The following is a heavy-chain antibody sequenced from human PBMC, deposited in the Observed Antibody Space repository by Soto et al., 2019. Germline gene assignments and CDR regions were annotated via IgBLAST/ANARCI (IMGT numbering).Heavy chain of an antibody. J-gene: IGHJ6*02. CDR3: AKHRGGNSCYYYYGMDV. Sequence: GWSLRLSCAASGFTFSSYAMSWVRQAPGKGLEWVSAISGSGGSTYYADSVKGRFTISRDNSKNTLYLQMNSLRAEDTAVYYCAKHRGGNSCYYYYGMDVWGQGTTVTVSS. D-gene: IGHD2-21*02. V-gene: IGHV3-23*01. CDR1: GFTFSSYA. CDR2: ISGSGGST.